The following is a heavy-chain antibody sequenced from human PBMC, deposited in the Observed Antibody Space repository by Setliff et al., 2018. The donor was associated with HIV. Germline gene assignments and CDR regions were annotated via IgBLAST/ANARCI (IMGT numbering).Heavy chain of an antibody. CDR1: GFTFSSYS. CDR2: ISSSSSYI. Sequence: GGSLRLSCAASGFTFSSYSMNWVRQAPGKGLEWVSSISSSSSYIYYADSVKGRFTISRDNAKNSLYLQMNSLRAEDTAVYYCSYYYDSSGYLTEYFQHWGQGTLVTVSS. CDR3: SYYYDSSGYLTEYFQH. V-gene: IGHV3-21*01. J-gene: IGHJ1*01. D-gene: IGHD3-22*01.